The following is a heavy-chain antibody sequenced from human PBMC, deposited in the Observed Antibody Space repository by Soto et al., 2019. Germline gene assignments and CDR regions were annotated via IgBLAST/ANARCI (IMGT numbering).Heavy chain of an antibody. J-gene: IGHJ4*02. CDR3: AREVVTRWGFFDY. CDR2: IYYSGST. CDR1: GGSISSGDYY. D-gene: IGHD2-21*02. V-gene: IGHV4-30-4*01. Sequence: PSETLSLTCTVSGGSISSGDYYWSWIRQPPGKGLEWIGYIYYSGSTYYNPSLKSRVTISVDTPKNQFSLKLSSVTAADTAVYYCAREVVTRWGFFDYWGQGTLVTVSS.